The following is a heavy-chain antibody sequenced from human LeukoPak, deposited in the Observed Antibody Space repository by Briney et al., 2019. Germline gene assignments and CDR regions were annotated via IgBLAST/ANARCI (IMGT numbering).Heavy chain of an antibody. Sequence: GGSLRLSCAASGLTFDDYAMHWVRQAPGKGLEWVALISGDGGSTYYADSLKGRFTISRDNSKNSLYLQVNSLRTEDTALYYCAKALTSGGRHPSRYWGQGTLVTVSS. CDR3: AKALTSGGRHPSRY. CDR2: ISGDGGST. D-gene: IGHD6-19*01. V-gene: IGHV3-43*02. CDR1: GLTFDDYA. J-gene: IGHJ4*02.